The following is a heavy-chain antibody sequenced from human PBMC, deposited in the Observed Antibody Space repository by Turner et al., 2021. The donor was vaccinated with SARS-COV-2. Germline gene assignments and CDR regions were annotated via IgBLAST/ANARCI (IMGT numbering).Heavy chain of an antibody. CDR1: GFTFSSYS. D-gene: IGHD3-22*01. Sequence: EVQLVESGGGLVTPGGSLRLSFAASGFTFSSYSMNWVRQAPGKGLEWVSSISSSSSHIYYADSVKGRFTISRDNAKNSLYMQMNSLRAEDTAVYYCARSPTAPGYYYDSSGYYTPDYFDYWGQGTLVTVSS. J-gene: IGHJ4*02. CDR3: ARSPTAPGYYYDSSGYYTPDYFDY. CDR2: ISSSSSHI. V-gene: IGHV3-21*01.